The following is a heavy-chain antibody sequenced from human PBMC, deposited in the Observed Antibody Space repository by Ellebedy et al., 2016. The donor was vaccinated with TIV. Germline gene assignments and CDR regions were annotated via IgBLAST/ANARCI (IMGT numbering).Heavy chain of an antibody. D-gene: IGHD5-12*01. CDR3: ARDLGHSGYDLFDS. CDR2: IYRGGST. J-gene: IGHJ4*02. Sequence: GGSLRLSCTASEFLVTTNYMAWVRQAPGKGLEWVSIIYRGGSTYYAGSVKGRFTLSRDNANNTLYLQMNSLRAEDTAVYYCARDLGHSGYDLFDSWGQGTLITVSA. V-gene: IGHV3-53*05. CDR1: EFLVTTNY.